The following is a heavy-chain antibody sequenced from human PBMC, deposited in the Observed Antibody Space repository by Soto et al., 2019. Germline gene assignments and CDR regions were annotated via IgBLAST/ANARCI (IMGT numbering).Heavy chain of an antibody. D-gene: IGHD3-9*01. J-gene: IGHJ4*02. CDR3: ARGTLSRYFDWLPKFDY. CDR2: IYYSGST. CDR1: GGSISSGGYY. V-gene: IGHV4-31*03. Sequence: SETLSLTCTVSGGSISSGGYYWSWIRQHPGKGLEWIGYIYYSGSTYYNPSLKSRVTISVDTSKNQFSLRRSSVTAAYTAVYYCARGTLSRYFDWLPKFDYWGQGTLVTVSS.